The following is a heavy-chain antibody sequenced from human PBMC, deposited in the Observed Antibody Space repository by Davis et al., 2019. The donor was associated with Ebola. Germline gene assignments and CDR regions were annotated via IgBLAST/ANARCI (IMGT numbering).Heavy chain of an antibody. CDR1: GGSISSYY. CDR2: VYNSVST. CDR3: ARGSGWADFDY. D-gene: IGHD6-25*01. V-gene: IGHV4-59*01. J-gene: IGHJ4*02. Sequence: MPSETLSLTCTVSGGSISSYYWSWIRQPPGKGLEWIGYVYNSVSTNYNPSLKSRVTISVDTSKNQFSLKLISVTAADPAVYYCARGSGWADFDYWGQGPLVTVSS.